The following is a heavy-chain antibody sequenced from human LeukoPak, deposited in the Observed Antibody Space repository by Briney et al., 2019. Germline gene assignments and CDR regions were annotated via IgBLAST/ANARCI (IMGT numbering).Heavy chain of an antibody. Sequence: SETLSLTCTVSGGSISSYYWSWIRQPPGKGLEWIGYIYYSGSTNYNPSLKSRVTISVDTSKNQFSLKLSSVTAADTAVYYCARHLAPGGKLLWFGELTPIWGQATLVTVSS. CDR3: ARHLAPGGKLLWFGELTPI. J-gene: IGHJ4*02. V-gene: IGHV4-59*08. CDR1: GGSISSYY. CDR2: IYYSGST. D-gene: IGHD3-10*01.